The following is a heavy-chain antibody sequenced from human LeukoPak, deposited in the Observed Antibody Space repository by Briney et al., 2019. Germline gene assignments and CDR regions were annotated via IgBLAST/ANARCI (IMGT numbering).Heavy chain of an antibody. CDR3: ARDLEAGGYFDY. J-gene: IGHJ4*02. CDR1: GYTFTGYS. D-gene: IGHD3-3*01. Sequence: AAVKVSCKASGYTFTGYSMHWVRQAPGQGLEWMGWISAYNGNTNYAQKLQGRVTMTTDTSTSTAYMELRSLRSDDTAVYYCARDLEAGGYFDYWGQGTLVTVSS. CDR2: ISAYNGNT. V-gene: IGHV1-18*04.